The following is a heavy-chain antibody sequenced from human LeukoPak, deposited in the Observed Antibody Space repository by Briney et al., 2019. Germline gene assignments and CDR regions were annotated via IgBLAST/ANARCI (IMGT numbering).Heavy chain of an antibody. J-gene: IGHJ5*02. V-gene: IGHV1-18*01. CDR2: ISAYNGNT. D-gene: IGHD3-10*01. CDR1: RYTFTNYG. CDR3: ARDGPAYGSGRMGWFDP. Sequence: ASVKVSCKASRYTFTNYGISWVRQAPGQGLEWMGWISAYNGNTKFAQKLQGRVTMTTDTSPSTAYMELRSLRSDDTAVYYCARDGPAYGSGRMGWFDPWGQGTLVTVSS.